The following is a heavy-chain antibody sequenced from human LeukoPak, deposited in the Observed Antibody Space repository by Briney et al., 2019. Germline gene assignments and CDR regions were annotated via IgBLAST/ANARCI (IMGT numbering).Heavy chain of an antibody. CDR2: IYYSGST. V-gene: IGHV4-59*01. CDR1: GGSISSYY. CDR3: ARTRDGYRFDY. Sequence: SQTLSLTCTVSGGSISSYYWSWIRQPPGKGLEWIGYIYYSGSTNYNPSLKSRVTISVDTSKNQFSLKLGSVTAADTAVYYCARTRDGYRFDYWSQGTLVTVSS. D-gene: IGHD5-24*01. J-gene: IGHJ4*02.